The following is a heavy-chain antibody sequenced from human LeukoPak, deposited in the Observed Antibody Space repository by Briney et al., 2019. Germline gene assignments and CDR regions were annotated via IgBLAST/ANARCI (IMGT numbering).Heavy chain of an antibody. CDR2: VTGSGSNT. D-gene: IGHD3-22*01. CDR1: GFTFNNYA. V-gene: IGHV3-23*01. CDR3: AKGSSNYYDTRAFYAYFDN. J-gene: IGHJ4*02. Sequence: WGSLRLSCAASGFTFNNYAMTWVRQAPGKGLEWVSAVTGSGSNTYYADSVRGRFTISRDNSKNTLFLQMNSLRVEDAAVYYCAKGSSNYYDTRAFYAYFDNWGQGALVTVSS.